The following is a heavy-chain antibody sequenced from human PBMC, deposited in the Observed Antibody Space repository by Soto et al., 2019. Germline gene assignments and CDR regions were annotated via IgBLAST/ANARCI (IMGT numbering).Heavy chain of an antibody. Sequence: SQTLSLTCTVSGGSIRDYYWVWIRQSPGKGLEWIGYIYYSGTTNYNPPLKSRVTISVDTSKNQFSLKLSSVTAADTAVYYCARLGHDYGDYVSPFPFDYWGQGTLVTVSS. V-gene: IGHV4-59*08. D-gene: IGHD4-17*01. CDR2: IYYSGTT. J-gene: IGHJ4*02. CDR3: ARLGHDYGDYVSPFPFDY. CDR1: GGSIRDYY.